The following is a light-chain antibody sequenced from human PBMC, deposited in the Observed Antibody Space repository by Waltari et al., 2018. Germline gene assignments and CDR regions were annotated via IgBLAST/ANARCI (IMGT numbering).Light chain of an antibody. CDR3: QQYYSTPS. Sequence: IVMTQSPASLAVSLGERATINCKSSQSVFLSSNNKNYLAWYQHKPGQPPKVLIYWASTRESGVPDRFSGSGSGTDFTLTISSLQAEDVAVYYCQQYYSTPSFGGGTKVEIK. V-gene: IGKV4-1*01. J-gene: IGKJ4*01. CDR2: WAS. CDR1: QSVFLSSNNKNY.